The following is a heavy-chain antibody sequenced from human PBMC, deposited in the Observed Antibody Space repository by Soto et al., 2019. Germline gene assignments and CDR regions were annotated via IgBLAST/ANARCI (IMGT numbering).Heavy chain of an antibody. D-gene: IGHD3-3*01. V-gene: IGHV3-7*01. CDR1: GFTFSRYW. CDR2: IKQDGSEK. J-gene: IGHJ6*02. Sequence: QPGGSLRLSCAASGFTFSRYWMSWVRQAPGKGLEWVANIKQDGSEKYYVDSVKGRFTISRDNAKNSLYLQMNSLRAEDTAVYYCARDRQHYDFWSGYQHQDVWGQGPTVTVSS. CDR3: ARDRQHYDFWSGYQHQDV.